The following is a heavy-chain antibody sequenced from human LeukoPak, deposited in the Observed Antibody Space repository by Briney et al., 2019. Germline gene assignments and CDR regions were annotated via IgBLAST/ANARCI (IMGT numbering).Heavy chain of an antibody. D-gene: IGHD2-2*01. CDR1: GFTFSSYA. CDR3: AKMYQLHNWFDP. J-gene: IGHJ5*02. V-gene: IGHV3-23*01. Sequence: GGSLRLSCAAPGFTFSSYAMSWVRQAPGKGLEWVSAISGSGGSTYYADSVEGRFTISRDNSKNTLYLQMNSLRAEDTAVYYCAKMYQLHNWFDPWGQGTLVTVSS. CDR2: ISGSGGST.